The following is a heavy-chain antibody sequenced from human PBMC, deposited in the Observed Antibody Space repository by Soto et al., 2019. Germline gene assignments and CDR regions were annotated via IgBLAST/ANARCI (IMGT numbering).Heavy chain of an antibody. CDR1: GFTFSSYS. D-gene: IGHD6-19*01. CDR2: ISSSSSYI. V-gene: IGHV3-21*01. Sequence: GGSLRLSCAASGFTFSSYSMNWVRQAPGKGLEWISSISSSSSYIYYADSVKGRFTISRDNAKNSRYLHMNSLRTQATAVYYRARERYPWEWLVQGAFDIWGQGTMVTVSS. J-gene: IGHJ3*02. CDR3: ARERYPWEWLVQGAFDI.